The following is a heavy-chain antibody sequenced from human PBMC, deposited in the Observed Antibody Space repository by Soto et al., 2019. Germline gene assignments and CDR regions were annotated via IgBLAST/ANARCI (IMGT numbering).Heavy chain of an antibody. CDR2: IRSKPNNYAT. Sequence: EVQLVESGGGLVQPGGSLKLSCAASGFTFSGSAMHWVRQASGKGLEWVGRIRSKPNNYATAYVASVKGRFTISRDDSKNTAYLQMNSLNTEDTDVYYCSRQASDFWSGKPQYYMDVWGKGTTVTVSS. J-gene: IGHJ6*03. D-gene: IGHD3-3*01. CDR3: SRQASDFWSGKPQYYMDV. V-gene: IGHV3-73*01. CDR1: GFTFSGSA.